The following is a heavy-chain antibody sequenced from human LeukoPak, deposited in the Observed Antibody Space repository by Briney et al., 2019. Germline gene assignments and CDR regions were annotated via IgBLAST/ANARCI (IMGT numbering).Heavy chain of an antibody. CDR1: GFTFSNYS. Sequence: PGGSLRLSCAASGFTFSNYSMNWVRQAPGKGLEWDSSISSSSSYIFYGDSVKGRFTISRDNAKNSLFLQMNSLRAEDTAVYYCARVEGIVVAGRYYFDYWRQGTVVTVSS. J-gene: IGHJ4*01. CDR2: ISSSSSYI. CDR3: ARVEGIVVAGRYYFDY. D-gene: IGHD6-19*01. V-gene: IGHV3-21*01.